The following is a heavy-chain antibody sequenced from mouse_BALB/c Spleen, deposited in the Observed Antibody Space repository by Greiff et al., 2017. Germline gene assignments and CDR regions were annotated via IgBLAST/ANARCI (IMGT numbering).Heavy chain of an antibody. CDR1: GYSITSGYY. CDR3: ARGNYKAWFAY. Sequence: VQLKASGPGLVKPSQSLSLTCSVTGYSITSGYYWNWIRQFPGNKLEWMGYISYDGSNNYNPSLKNRISITRDTSKNQFFLKLNSVTTEDTATYDCARGNYKAWFAYWGQGTLVTVSA. CDR2: ISYDGSN. D-gene: IGHD2-1*01. J-gene: IGHJ3*01. V-gene: IGHV3-6*02.